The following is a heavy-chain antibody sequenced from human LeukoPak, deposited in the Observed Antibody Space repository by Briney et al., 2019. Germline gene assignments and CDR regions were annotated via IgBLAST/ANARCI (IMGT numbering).Heavy chain of an antibody. V-gene: IGHV3-33*01. CDR3: AREGVRDAFDI. CDR1: GFTFSSYG. CDR2: IWYDGSNK. Sequence: AGGSLRLSCAASGFTFSSYGMHWVRQAPGKGLEWVAVIWYDGSNKYCADSVKGRFTISRDNSKNTLYLQMNSLRAEDTAVYYCAREGVRDAFDIWGQGTMVTVSS. J-gene: IGHJ3*02. D-gene: IGHD2-8*01.